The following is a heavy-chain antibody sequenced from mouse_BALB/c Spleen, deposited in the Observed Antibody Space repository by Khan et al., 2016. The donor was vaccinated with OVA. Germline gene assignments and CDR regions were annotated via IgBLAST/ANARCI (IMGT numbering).Heavy chain of an antibody. CDR3: ARTGYYYFDF. CDR1: GFTFSGFG. V-gene: IGHV5-17*02. D-gene: IGHD2-3*01. J-gene: IGHJ2*01. CDR2: ISSDSSTI. Sequence: EVELVESGGGLVQPGGSRKLSCAASGFTFSGFGMHWVRQAPEKGLEWVAYISSDSSTIYYADTVTGRFTISRDNPKNTLFLQMPSLRSEDTAMYFCARTGYYYFDFWGQGTTLTVSS.